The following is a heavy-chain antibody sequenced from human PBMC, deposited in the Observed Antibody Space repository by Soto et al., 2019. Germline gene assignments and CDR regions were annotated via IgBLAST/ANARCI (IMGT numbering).Heavy chain of an antibody. J-gene: IGHJ4*01. CDR2: ISAYNGNT. Sequence: QVQLVQSGAEVKKPGASVKVSCKASGYTFTNYGINWVRQAPGQGLEWMGWISAYNGNTNYAQKLRGRGTMTTDTSTSTAYMPLRTLRSDDTAVYYCARVDNLGEQWPDYWGQGTLVTVSS. CDR3: ARVDNLGEQWPDY. D-gene: IGHD6-19*01. V-gene: IGHV1-18*04. CDR1: GYTFTNYG.